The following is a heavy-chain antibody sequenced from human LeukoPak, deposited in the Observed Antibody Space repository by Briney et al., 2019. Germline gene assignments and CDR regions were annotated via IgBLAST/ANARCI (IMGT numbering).Heavy chain of an antibody. J-gene: IGHJ5*02. CDR1: GYSFTSYW. CDR2: IYPGDSDT. Sequence: GESLKISCKGSGYSFTSYWIGRVRQMPGKGLEWMGIIYPGDSDTRYSPSFQGQVTISADKSISTAYLQWSSLKASDTAMYYCASTPWNYGREFWFDPWGQGTLVTVSS. CDR3: ASTPWNYGREFWFDP. V-gene: IGHV5-51*01. D-gene: IGHD1-7*01.